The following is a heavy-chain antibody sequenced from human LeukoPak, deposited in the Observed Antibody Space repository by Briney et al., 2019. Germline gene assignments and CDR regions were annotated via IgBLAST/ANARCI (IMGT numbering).Heavy chain of an antibody. CDR3: ARDRNYYDSSGYYPF. V-gene: IGHV3-33*08. J-gene: IGHJ4*02. CDR2: IWYDGSNK. Sequence: GSLRLSCAASGFTFSSYAMSWVRQAPGKGLEWVAVIWYDGSNKYYADSVKGRFTISRDNSKNTLYLQMNSLRAEDTAVYYCARDRNYYDSSGYYPFWGQGTLVTVSS. CDR1: GFTFSSYA. D-gene: IGHD3-22*01.